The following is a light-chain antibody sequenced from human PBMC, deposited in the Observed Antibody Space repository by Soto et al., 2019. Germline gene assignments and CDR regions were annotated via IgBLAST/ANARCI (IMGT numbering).Light chain of an antibody. Sequence: SYELTQPPSVSVAPGQTARITCGGNNIGSTSMHWYQQRPGQAPVLVVYDDSDRPSGIPERFSGSKSGNTATLTISRVGAGDEADYYCQVWDSSSDHYVFGTGTKVTVL. V-gene: IGLV3-21*02. J-gene: IGLJ1*01. CDR1: NIGSTS. CDR3: QVWDSSSDHYV. CDR2: DDS.